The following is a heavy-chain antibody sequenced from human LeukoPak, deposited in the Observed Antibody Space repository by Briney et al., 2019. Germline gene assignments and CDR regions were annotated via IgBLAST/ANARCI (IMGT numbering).Heavy chain of an antibody. Sequence: GGSLRLSCAASGFSLSYYGMNWVRQAPGKGLEWVGGIKFDGIQEFYADSVKGRFTVSKDTSKNTLHLQMDSLRAEDTAVYYCASGSLGHYYDSSGYEYWGQGTLVTVSS. J-gene: IGHJ4*02. V-gene: IGHV3-33*05. CDR1: GFSLSYYG. CDR2: IKFDGIQE. CDR3: ASGSLGHYYDSSGYEY. D-gene: IGHD3-22*01.